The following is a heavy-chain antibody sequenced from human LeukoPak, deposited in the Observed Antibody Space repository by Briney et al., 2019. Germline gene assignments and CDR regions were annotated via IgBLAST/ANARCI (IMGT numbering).Heavy chain of an antibody. CDR1: GYTFTGYY. J-gene: IGHJ4*02. CDR3: ARDTIRGYYDSSGYYYY. D-gene: IGHD3-22*01. CDR2: INPNSGGT. V-gene: IGHV1-2*02. Sequence: PEASVKVSCKASGYTFTGYYMHWVRQAPGQGLEWMGWINPNSGGTNYAQKFQGRVTMTRDTSISTAYMELSRLRSDDTAVYYCARDTIRGYYDSSGYYYYWGQGTLVTVSS.